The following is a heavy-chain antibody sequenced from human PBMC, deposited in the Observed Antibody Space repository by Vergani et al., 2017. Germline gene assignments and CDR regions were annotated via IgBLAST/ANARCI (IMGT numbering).Heavy chain of an antibody. V-gene: IGHV3-7*03. CDR1: GFTFSSYW. J-gene: IGHJ4*02. Sequence: EVQLVESGGGLVQPGGSLRLSCAASGFTFSSYWMSWVRQAPGKGLEWVANIKQDGSEKYYVDSVKGRFTISRDNAKNSLYLQMNSLRAEDTAVYYCARETNKGRTYYDFWSGYPDYWGQGTLVTVSS. D-gene: IGHD3-3*01. CDR3: ARETNKGRTYYDFWSGYPDY. CDR2: IKQDGSEK.